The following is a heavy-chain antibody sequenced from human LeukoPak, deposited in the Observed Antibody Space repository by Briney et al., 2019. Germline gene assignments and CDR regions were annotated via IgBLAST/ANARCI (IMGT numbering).Heavy chain of an antibody. Sequence: ASVKVSCKASGGTFSSYAASWVRQAPGQGLEWMGGIIPILGTANYAETFRGRVTITTDESTSTAYMELGSLTSEDTAVYYCARRGGDHSSAYQFDPWGQGTLVIVSS. J-gene: IGHJ5*02. V-gene: IGHV1-69*05. CDR3: ARRGGDHSSAYQFDP. CDR1: GGTFSSYA. CDR2: IIPILGTA. D-gene: IGHD3-22*01.